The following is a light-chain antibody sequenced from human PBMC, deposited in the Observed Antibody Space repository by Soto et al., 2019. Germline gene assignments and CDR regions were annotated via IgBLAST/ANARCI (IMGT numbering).Light chain of an antibody. Sequence: EIVLTQSPATLSLSPGERATLSCRASQSVSTYLGWYQQKPGQAPRLLIYDASHRATGILARFSGSGSGTDFTLTISSLEPEDFAVYYCQQRSNWPPIYTFGQGTKLEIK. J-gene: IGKJ2*01. CDR3: QQRSNWPPIYT. CDR1: QSVSTY. CDR2: DAS. V-gene: IGKV3-11*01.